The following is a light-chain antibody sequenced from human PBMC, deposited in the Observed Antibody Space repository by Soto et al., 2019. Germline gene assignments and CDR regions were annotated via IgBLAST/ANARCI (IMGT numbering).Light chain of an antibody. CDR3: QQSYSIPWT. V-gene: IGKV1-39*01. J-gene: IGKJ1*01. CDR2: AAS. CDR1: QSISSS. Sequence: DIHMSQSPSSLSASLGDRVTITFRASQSISSSLNWYQQKLGKAPKVLIYAASSLESGVPSRFSGSGSGTDFTLTISSLQPEDFATYYCQQSYSIPWTFGQGTKVDI.